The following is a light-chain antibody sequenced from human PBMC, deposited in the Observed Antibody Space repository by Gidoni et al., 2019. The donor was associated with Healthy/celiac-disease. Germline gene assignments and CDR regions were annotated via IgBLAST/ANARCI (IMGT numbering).Light chain of an antibody. V-gene: IGKV1-8*01. Sequence: AIRMTPSPSSLSASTGDRVTITCRAIQGISSYLAWYQQKPGKAPKLLIYAASTLQRGVPSRFSGSGSGTDFTLTISCLKSEDFATYYCQQYYSYPITFGQGTRLEIK. CDR3: QQYYSYPIT. J-gene: IGKJ5*01. CDR2: AAS. CDR1: QGISSY.